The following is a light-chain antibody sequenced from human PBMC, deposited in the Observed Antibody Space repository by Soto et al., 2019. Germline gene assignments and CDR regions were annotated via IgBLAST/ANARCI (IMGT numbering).Light chain of an antibody. CDR1: QSLLWTNGYNY. CDR3: MQRLQAPCT. Sequence: DIVMTQSPLSLPVTPGEPASISCRSSQSLLWTNGYNYVDWFLQKPGQSPQLLIYMASNRASGVPHRLSGSGSGTEDTLKISRVEAEGVEVSYFMQRLQAPCTFGQGTK. V-gene: IGKV2-28*01. CDR2: MAS. J-gene: IGKJ1*01.